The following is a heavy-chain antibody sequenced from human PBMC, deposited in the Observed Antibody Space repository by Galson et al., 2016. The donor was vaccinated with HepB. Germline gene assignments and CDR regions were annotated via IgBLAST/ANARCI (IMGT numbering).Heavy chain of an antibody. CDR2: MNPTSGRT. V-gene: IGHV1-46*01. CDR3: ARDSSDWSLPSGLYGMDV. Sequence: SVKVSCKASGYTFSSHHMHWVRQAPGQGLEWMGAMNPTSGRTNYAQKFQGRVAMTRDTSTSTVYMELSSLTSDDTAIYYCARDSSDWSLPSGLYGMDVRGRGTTVTVSS. J-gene: IGHJ6*02. D-gene: IGHD6-19*01. CDR1: GYTFSSHH.